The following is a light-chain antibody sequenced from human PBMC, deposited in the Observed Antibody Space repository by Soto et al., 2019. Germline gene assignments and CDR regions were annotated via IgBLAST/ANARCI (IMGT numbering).Light chain of an antibody. CDR1: QSVSSNY. J-gene: IGKJ4*01. Sequence: EIVLTHSPGTLSLSPWGIATLSCRASQSVSSNYLAWYQQKPGQAPKVLIYRASIRATGIPDRFTGSGSGTDFTLTISRLEPEDFAVYYCQQYGSSPLTFGGGTKVDIK. CDR2: RAS. CDR3: QQYGSSPLT. V-gene: IGKV3-20*01.